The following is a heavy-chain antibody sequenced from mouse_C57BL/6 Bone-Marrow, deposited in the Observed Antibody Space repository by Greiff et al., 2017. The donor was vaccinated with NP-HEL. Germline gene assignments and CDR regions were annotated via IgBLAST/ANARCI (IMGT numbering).Heavy chain of an antibody. V-gene: IGHV1-39*01. Sequence: VQLQQSGPELVKPGASVKISCKASGYSFTDYNMNWVKQSNGKSLEWIGVINPNYGTTSYNQKFKGKATLTVDQSSSTAYMQLNSLTSEDSAVXYSARNPTSITTADFDVWGTGTTVTVSS. CDR3: ARNPTSITTADFDV. D-gene: IGHD1-1*01. J-gene: IGHJ1*03. CDR2: INPNYGTT. CDR1: GYSFTDYN.